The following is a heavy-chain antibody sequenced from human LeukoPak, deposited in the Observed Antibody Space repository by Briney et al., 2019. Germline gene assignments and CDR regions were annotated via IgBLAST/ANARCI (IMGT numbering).Heavy chain of an antibody. V-gene: IGHV7-4-1*02. J-gene: IGHJ3*02. Sequence: GASVKVSCKASGYTFTSYAMNWVRQAPGQGLEWMGWINTNTGNPTYAQGFTGRFVFSLDTSVSTAYLQISSLKAEDTAVYYCARDRVAGQRDYDFWSGCSTERRHAFDIWGQGTMVTVSS. CDR3: ARDRVAGQRDYDFWSGCSTERRHAFDI. D-gene: IGHD3-3*01. CDR2: INTNTGNP. CDR1: GYTFTSYA.